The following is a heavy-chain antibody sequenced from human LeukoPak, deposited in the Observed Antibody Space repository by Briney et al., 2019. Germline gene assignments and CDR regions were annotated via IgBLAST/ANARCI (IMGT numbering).Heavy chain of an antibody. Sequence: SETLSLTCAVYGGSFSGYYWSWIRQPPGKGLEWIGEINHSGSTNYNPSLKRRVTISVDTSKTQFSLKLSSVPAADTAVYYCARDDTLYYFDYWGQGTLVTVSS. CDR2: INHSGST. CDR3: ARDDTLYYFDY. J-gene: IGHJ4*02. V-gene: IGHV4-34*01. D-gene: IGHD3-9*01. CDR1: GGSFSGYY.